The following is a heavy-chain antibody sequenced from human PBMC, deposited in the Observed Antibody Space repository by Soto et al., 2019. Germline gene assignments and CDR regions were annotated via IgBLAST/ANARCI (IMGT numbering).Heavy chain of an antibody. V-gene: IGHV4-4*02. Sequence: QVQLQESGPGLVKPSGTLSLTCTVSGGSISSSNWWNWVRQPPGKGLQWIGEIYHGGSTNYNPSRKSRGTISVGKSTNQYSLKLTSVTAADTAVYYCARSYFGADYWGQGALVTVSS. CDR3: ARSYFGADY. J-gene: IGHJ4*02. D-gene: IGHD3-10*01. CDR2: IYHGGST. CDR1: GGSISSSNW.